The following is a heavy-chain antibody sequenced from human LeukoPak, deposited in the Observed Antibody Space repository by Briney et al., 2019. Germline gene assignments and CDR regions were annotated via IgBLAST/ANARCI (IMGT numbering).Heavy chain of an antibody. V-gene: IGHV4-34*01. Sequence: SETLSLTCAVYGGSFSGYYWSWIRQPPGKGLEWIGEINHSGSTNYNPSLKSRVTISVDTSKNQFSLKLSSVTAAGTAVYYCARDYTAMATPFFDYWGQGTLVTVSS. D-gene: IGHD5-18*01. CDR3: ARDYTAMATPFFDY. CDR1: GGSFSGYY. CDR2: INHSGST. J-gene: IGHJ4*02.